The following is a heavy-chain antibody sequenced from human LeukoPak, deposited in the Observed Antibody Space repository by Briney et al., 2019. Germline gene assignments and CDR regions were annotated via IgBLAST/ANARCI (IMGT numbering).Heavy chain of an antibody. CDR2: ISSSGST. V-gene: IGHV4-59*01. Sequence: SETLSLTCTASGASISSYYWSWVRQPPGKGLEWIGYISSSGSTNYNPSLKSRLTISVDTSKNQISLKLRSVTAADTAIYYCARDGGSYYYDGSGYFDYWGQGTLVTVSS. CDR3: ARDGGSYYYDGSGYFDY. CDR1: GASISSYY. D-gene: IGHD3-22*01. J-gene: IGHJ4*02.